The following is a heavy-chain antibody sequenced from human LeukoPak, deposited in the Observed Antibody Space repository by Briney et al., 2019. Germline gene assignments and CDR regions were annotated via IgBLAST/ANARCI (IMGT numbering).Heavy chain of an antibody. V-gene: IGHV1-8*01. CDR3: ARPLVPAAPGWFDP. D-gene: IGHD2-2*01. Sequence: ASVKVSCKASGYTFTSYDINWVRQATGQGLEWMGWMNPNSGNTGYAQKFQGRVTMTRNTSISTAYMELSSLRSEDTAVYYCARPLVPAAPGWFDPWAREPWSPSPQ. CDR2: MNPNSGNT. CDR1: GYTFTSYD. J-gene: IGHJ5*02.